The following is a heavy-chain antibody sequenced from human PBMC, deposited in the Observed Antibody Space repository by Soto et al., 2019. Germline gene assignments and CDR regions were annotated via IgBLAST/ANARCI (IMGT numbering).Heavy chain of an antibody. CDR2: MNPNSGHT. J-gene: IGHJ5*02. Sequence: QVQLVQSGAEVKKPGASVKVSCKASGYTFTSHDINWMRQATGQGLEWMGWMNPNSGHTNYAQKFQGRATMTRATSLSTAYMELTSLTSEDTAIYYCASDMSSTWGQGTLVTVSS. D-gene: IGHD3-9*01. CDR1: GYTFTSHD. V-gene: IGHV1-8*01. CDR3: ASDMSST.